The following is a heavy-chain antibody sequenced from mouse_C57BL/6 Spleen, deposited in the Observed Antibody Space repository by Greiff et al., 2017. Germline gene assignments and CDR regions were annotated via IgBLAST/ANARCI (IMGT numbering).Heavy chain of an antibody. V-gene: IGHV1-59*01. CDR3: ANLLLRMYFDY. CDR1: GYTFTSYW. J-gene: IGHJ2*01. CDR2: IDPSDSYT. Sequence: QVQLQQPGAELVRPGTSVKLSCKASGYTFTSYWMHWVKQRPGQGLEWIGVIDPSDSYTNYNQKFKGKATLTVYTSSSTAYMQLSSLTSEDSAVYYCANLLLRMYFDYWGQGTTLTVSS. D-gene: IGHD1-1*01.